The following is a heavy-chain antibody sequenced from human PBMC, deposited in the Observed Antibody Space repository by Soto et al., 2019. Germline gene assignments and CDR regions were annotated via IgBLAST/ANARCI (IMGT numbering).Heavy chain of an antibody. CDR3: TTDSYSPIVEVRFDY. CDR1: DFAFSNAW. CDR2: IKSRALGGTT. D-gene: IGHD1-26*01. J-gene: IGHJ4*01. Sequence: EVQLVESGGGLVKPGGSLTLSCAASDFAFSNAWINWVRQAPGKGLEWVSRIKSRALGGTTDFAAPVRGRFAITRDDSRNMVYMQMNNLNTEDTAVYYCTTDSYSPIVEVRFDYWGHGTLVTVSS. V-gene: IGHV3-15*07.